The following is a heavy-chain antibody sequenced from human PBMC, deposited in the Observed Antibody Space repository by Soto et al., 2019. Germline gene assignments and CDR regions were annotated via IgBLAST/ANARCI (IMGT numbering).Heavy chain of an antibody. D-gene: IGHD1-7*01. V-gene: IGHV2-5*01. J-gene: IGHJ4*02. Sequence: SPTRMNPKHTITLTCTFSGFSLSTSGVGVGWIRQPPGKALEWLALIYWNDDKRYSPSLKSRLTITKDTSKNQVVLTMTNMDPVDTATYYCAHSPITGTMYYFDYWGQGTLVTVSS. CDR2: IYWNDDK. CDR1: GFSLSTSGVG. CDR3: AHSPITGTMYYFDY.